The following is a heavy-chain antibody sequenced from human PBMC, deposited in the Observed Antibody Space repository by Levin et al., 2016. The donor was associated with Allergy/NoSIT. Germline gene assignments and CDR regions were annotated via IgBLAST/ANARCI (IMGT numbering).Heavy chain of an antibody. J-gene: IGHJ4*02. V-gene: IGHV2-5*01. CDR1: GFSLSTSGVG. D-gene: IGHD3-22*01. CDR2: IYWNDDK. Sequence: SGPTLVKPTQTLTLTCTFSGFSLSTSGVGVGWIRQPPGKALEWLALIYWNDDKRYSPSLKSRLTITKDTSKNQVVLTMTNMDPVDTATYYCARPNYYDSSGYYYFDYWGQGTLVTVSS. CDR3: ARPNYYDSSGYYYFDY.